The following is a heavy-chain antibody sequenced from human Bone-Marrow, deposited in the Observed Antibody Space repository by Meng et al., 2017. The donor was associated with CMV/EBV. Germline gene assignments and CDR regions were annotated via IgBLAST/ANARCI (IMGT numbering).Heavy chain of an antibody. J-gene: IGHJ6*02. CDR1: GFTFGDYA. D-gene: IGHD2-2*01. Sequence: GESLKISCTASGFTFGDYAMSWVRQAPGKGLEWVGFIRSKAYGGTTEYAASVKGRFTISRDDSKSIAYLQMNSLKTEDTAVYYCTRDPLRPAAGGYYYYYGMDVWGQRTTVTVSS. V-gene: IGHV3-49*04. CDR2: IRSKAYGGTT. CDR3: TRDPLRPAAGGYYYYYGMDV.